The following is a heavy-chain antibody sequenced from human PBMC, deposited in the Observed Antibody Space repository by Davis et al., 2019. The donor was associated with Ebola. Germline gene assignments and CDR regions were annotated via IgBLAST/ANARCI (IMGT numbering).Heavy chain of an antibody. CDR3: ARARVGATTSWFDP. CDR2: IYHSGST. CDR1: GGSISSSNW. Sequence: SETLSLTCAVSGGSISSSNWWSWVRQPPGKGLEWIGEIYHSGSTNYNPSLKSRVTISVDTSKNQFSLKLSSVTAADTAVYYCARARVGATTSWFDPWGQGTLVTVSS. V-gene: IGHV4-4*02. D-gene: IGHD1-26*01. J-gene: IGHJ5*02.